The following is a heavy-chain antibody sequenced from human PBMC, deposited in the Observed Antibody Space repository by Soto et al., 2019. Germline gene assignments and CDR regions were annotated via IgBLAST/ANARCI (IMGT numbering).Heavy chain of an antibody. CDR3: ARALYSSRPGSPPYYSSGMDV. V-gene: IGHV5-51*01. CDR2: IYPGDSDT. Sequence: PGESLKISCKGSGYSFTSYWIGWVRQMPGKGLEWMGIIYPGDSDTRYSPSFQGQVTISADKSISTAYLQWSSLKASDTAMYYCARALYSSRPGSPPYYSSGMDVWGQGTTVTVSS. CDR1: GYSFTSYW. D-gene: IGHD6-13*01. J-gene: IGHJ6*02.